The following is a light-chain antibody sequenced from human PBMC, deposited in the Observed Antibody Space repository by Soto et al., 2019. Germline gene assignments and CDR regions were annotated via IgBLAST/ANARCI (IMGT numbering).Light chain of an antibody. J-gene: IGKJ1*01. CDR1: QTVSSTF. V-gene: IGKV3-20*01. CDR3: CQFVSCPPRT. CDR2: GVS. Sequence: EIVLTQSPGTLSLSPGERATLSCRASQTVSSTFLAWYKQKPGQAPRLLIYGVSNSATGIPGMFSGSGSGTYFTLTIIRLEAEHFAVDSCCQFVSCPPRTFGRVTKVEIK.